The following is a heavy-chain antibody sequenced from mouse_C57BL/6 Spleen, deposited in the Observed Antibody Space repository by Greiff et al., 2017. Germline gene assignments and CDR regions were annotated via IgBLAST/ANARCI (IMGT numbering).Heavy chain of an antibody. CDR2: IDPETGGT. V-gene: IGHV1-15*01. CDR3: TVDGYSYAMDY. Sequence: QVQLQQSGAELVRPGASVTLSCKASGYTFTDYEMHWVKQTPVHGLEWIGAIDPETGGTAYNQKFKGKAILTADKSSSTADMERRSLTSEDSAVYYCTVDGYSYAMDYWGQGTSVTVSS. J-gene: IGHJ4*01. D-gene: IGHD2-3*01. CDR1: GYTFTDYE.